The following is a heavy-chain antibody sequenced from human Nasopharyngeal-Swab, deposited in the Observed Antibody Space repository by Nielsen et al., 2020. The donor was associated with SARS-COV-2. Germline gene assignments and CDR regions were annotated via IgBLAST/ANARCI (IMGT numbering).Heavy chain of an antibody. V-gene: IGHV4-59*01. CDR2: IYYSGST. Sequence: RQAPGKGLEWIGYIYYSGSTNYNPSLKSRVTISVDTSKNQFSLKLSSVTAADTAVYYCARGPDRNYDFWSGYYTPSSYYYYHMDVWGKGTTVTVSS. D-gene: IGHD3-3*01. J-gene: IGHJ6*03. CDR3: ARGPDRNYDFWSGYYTPSSYYYYHMDV.